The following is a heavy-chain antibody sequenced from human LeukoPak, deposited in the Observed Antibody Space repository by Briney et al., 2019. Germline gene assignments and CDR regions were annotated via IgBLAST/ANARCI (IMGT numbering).Heavy chain of an antibody. CDR2: IYHSGST. J-gene: IGHJ5*02. CDR1: GYSISSGYY. Sequence: SETLSLTCTVSGYSISSGYYWGWIRPPPGKGLEWIGSIYHSGSTYYNPSLKSRVTISVDTSKNQFSLKLSSVTAADTAVYYCARGVRNWFDPWGQGTLVTVSS. V-gene: IGHV4-38-2*02. D-gene: IGHD5/OR15-5a*01. CDR3: ARGVRNWFDP.